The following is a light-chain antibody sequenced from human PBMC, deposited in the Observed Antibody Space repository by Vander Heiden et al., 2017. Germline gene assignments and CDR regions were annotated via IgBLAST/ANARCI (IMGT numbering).Light chain of an antibody. V-gene: IGKV2-28*01. Sequence: DIVMTQSPLSLPVTPGEPASISCRSSQSLLHSNGYNYLDWYLQKPGQSPQLLIYLGSNRASGVPDRFSGSGSGTDFTLKISRVEAEDVGVYYCRQTRPAPWTFGQGTKVEIK. CDR1: QSLLHSNGYNY. J-gene: IGKJ1*01. CDR2: LGS. CDR3: RQTRPAPWT.